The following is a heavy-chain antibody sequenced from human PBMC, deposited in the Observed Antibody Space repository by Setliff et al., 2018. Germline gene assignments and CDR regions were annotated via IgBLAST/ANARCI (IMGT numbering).Heavy chain of an antibody. D-gene: IGHD5-12*01. V-gene: IGHV3-21*01. CDR1: GFTFSSYS. Sequence: LRLSCAASGFTFSSYSMNWVRQAPGKGLEWVSSISSSSSYIYYADSVKGRFTISRDNAKNSLYLQMNSLRAEDTAVYYCAQAGEMATAEYFQHWGQGTLVTVSS. CDR3: AQAGEMATAEYFQH. J-gene: IGHJ1*01. CDR2: ISSSSSYI.